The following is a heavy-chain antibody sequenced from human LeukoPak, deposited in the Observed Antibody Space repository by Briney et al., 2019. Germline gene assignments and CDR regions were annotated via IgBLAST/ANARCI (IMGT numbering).Heavy chain of an antibody. Sequence: SETLSLTCTVSGYSISSGYYWGWIRQPPGKGLEWIGSIYHSGSTYYNPSLKSRVTISVDTSKNQFSLKLSSATAADTAVYYCARASSGWGFYWGQGTLVTVSS. CDR1: GYSISSGYY. V-gene: IGHV4-38-2*02. CDR2: IYHSGST. J-gene: IGHJ4*02. CDR3: ARASSGWGFY. D-gene: IGHD6-19*01.